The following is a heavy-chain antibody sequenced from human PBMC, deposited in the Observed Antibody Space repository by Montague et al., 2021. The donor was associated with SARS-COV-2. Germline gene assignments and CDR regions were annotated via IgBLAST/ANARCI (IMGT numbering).Heavy chain of an antibody. CDR1: GASLSSDSLS. CDR3: ARKMDSSFDV. CDR2: TYYRSKWYN. V-gene: IGHV6-1*01. D-gene: IGHD2-2*03. J-gene: IGHJ3*01. Sequence: VSPGASLSSDSLSWHWIRQCPSRGLEWLASTYYRSKWYNDSAPSVSGRATVKPDTSRNQFSLHLDSVTPEDTALYFCARKMDSSFDVWGKGTMVIVSS.